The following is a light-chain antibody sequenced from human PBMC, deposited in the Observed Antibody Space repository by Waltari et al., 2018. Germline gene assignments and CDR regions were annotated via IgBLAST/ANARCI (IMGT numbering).Light chain of an antibody. J-gene: IGLJ2*01. CDR2: DVS. CDR3: SSYTRSSTLV. Sequence: QSALTQPASVSGSPGQSITISCTGTSSDIGGYNYVSWYQQHPGKAPKLLIYDVSNQPSGVSSPFSGSKSGTTASLTISGLQADDEADYYCSSYTRSSTLVFGGGTKLTVL. CDR1: SSDIGGYNY. V-gene: IGLV2-14*03.